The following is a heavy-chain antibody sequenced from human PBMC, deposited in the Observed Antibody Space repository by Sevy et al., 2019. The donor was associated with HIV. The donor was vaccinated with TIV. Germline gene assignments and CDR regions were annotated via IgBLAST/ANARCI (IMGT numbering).Heavy chain of an antibody. CDR1: GFTFSMYW. CDR2: IKQDGSET. CDR3: AIAYYKFCGGDCYLDY. Sequence: GESLKISCAASGFTFSMYWMSWVRQAPGMGLEWVAKIKQDGSETYYVDSVKGRFTISRDNAKNSRYLQMKSLRADDTAVYYCAIAYYKFCGGDCYLDYWGQGTLVTVSS. J-gene: IGHJ4*02. D-gene: IGHD2-21*02. V-gene: IGHV3-7*01.